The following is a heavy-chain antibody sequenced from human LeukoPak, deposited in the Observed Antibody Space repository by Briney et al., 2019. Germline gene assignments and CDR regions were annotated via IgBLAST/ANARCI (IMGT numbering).Heavy chain of an antibody. V-gene: IGHV4-59*01. CDR3: ASTVVISDTEYFQH. CDR2: IYYSGST. CDR1: GGSIGSYY. Sequence: PSETLSLTCTVSGGSIGSYYWSWVRQPPGKGLEWIGYIYYSGSTNYNPSLKSRVTISVDTSKNQFSLKLSSVTAADTAVYYCASTVVISDTEYFQHWGQGTLVTVSS. D-gene: IGHD4-23*01. J-gene: IGHJ1*01.